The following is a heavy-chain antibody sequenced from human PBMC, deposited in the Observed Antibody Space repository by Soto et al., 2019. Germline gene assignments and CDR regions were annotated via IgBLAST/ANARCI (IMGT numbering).Heavy chain of an antibody. V-gene: IGHV1-18*04. CDR1: GYTFHNHG. CDR3: ARDFSPLAYYFDY. J-gene: IGHJ4*02. CDR2: ISGLDGKT. Sequence: GASVKVSCKASGYTFHNHGISWVRQAPGQGLEWLGWISGLDGKTKYAQRPQGRVTMTADTSTSTAYMELRSLRSDDTAVYYCARDFSPLAYYFDYWGQGTLVTVSS.